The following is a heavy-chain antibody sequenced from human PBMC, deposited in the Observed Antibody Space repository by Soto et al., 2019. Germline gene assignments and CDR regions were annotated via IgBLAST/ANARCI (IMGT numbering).Heavy chain of an antibody. CDR1: GFTFSSYG. D-gene: IGHD3-22*01. Sequence: GGSLRLSCAASGFTFSSYGMHWVRQAPGKGLEWVAVIWNDGSNKYYADSVKGRFTISRDNSKNTLYLQMNSLRAEDTAVYYCARAPYYYDSSGYYYDAFDIWGQGTMVTVSS. J-gene: IGHJ3*02. CDR2: IWNDGSNK. V-gene: IGHV3-33*01. CDR3: ARAPYYYDSSGYYYDAFDI.